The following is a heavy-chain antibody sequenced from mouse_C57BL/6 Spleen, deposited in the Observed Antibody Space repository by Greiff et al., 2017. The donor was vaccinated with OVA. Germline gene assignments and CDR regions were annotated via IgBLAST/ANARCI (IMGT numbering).Heavy chain of an antibody. D-gene: IGHD4-1*01. Sequence: QVQLKQSGAELVRPGTSVKMSCKASGYTFTNYWIGWAKQRPGHGLEWIGDIYPGGGYTNYNEKFKGKATLTADKSSSTAYMQFSSLTSEDSAIYYCARAGTEWYFDVWGTGTTVTVSS. V-gene: IGHV1-63*01. CDR1: GYTFTNYW. CDR3: ARAGTEWYFDV. CDR2: IYPGGGYT. J-gene: IGHJ1*03.